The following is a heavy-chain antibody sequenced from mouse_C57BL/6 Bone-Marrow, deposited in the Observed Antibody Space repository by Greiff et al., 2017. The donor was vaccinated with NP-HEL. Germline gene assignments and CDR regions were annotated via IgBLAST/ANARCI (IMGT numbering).Heavy chain of an antibody. V-gene: IGHV5-6*01. CDR2: ISSGGSYT. CDR1: GFTFSSYG. J-gene: IGHJ2*01. CDR3: ARHYYGSSHDY. Sequence: EVQVVEFGGDLVKPGGSLKLSCAASGFTFSSYGMSWVRQTPVKRLEWVATISSGGSYTYYPDSVKGRFTISRDNAKNTLYLQMSSLKSEDTAMYYCARHYYGSSHDYWGQGTTLTVSS. D-gene: IGHD1-1*01.